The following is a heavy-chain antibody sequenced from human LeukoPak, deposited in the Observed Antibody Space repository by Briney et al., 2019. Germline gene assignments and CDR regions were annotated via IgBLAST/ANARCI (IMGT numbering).Heavy chain of an antibody. V-gene: IGHV4-31*03. Sequence: KTSETLSLTCTVSGGSISSGGHYWSWIRQHPGKGLEWIGYIYYSGSTYYNPSLKSRVTISVDTSKNQFSLKLSSVTAADTAVYYCARVGPDYDILTGYYHGNWFDPWGQGTLVTVSS. D-gene: IGHD3-9*01. CDR1: GGSISSGGHY. CDR2: IYYSGST. J-gene: IGHJ5*02. CDR3: ARVGPDYDILTGYYHGNWFDP.